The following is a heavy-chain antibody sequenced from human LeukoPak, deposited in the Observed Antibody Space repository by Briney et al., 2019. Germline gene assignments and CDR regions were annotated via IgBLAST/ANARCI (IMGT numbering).Heavy chain of an antibody. V-gene: IGHV4-4*02. CDR1: GGSISSSNW. Sequence: KSSGTLSLTCAVSGGSISSSNWWSWVRQPPGKGLEWIGEIYHSGSTNYNPSLKSRVTISVDTSKNQFSLKLSSVTAADTAVYYCARHNVLRYFDWLPPRSPFDYWGQGTLVTVSS. CDR3: ARHNVLRYFDWLPPRSPFDY. J-gene: IGHJ4*02. CDR2: IYHSGST. D-gene: IGHD3-9*01.